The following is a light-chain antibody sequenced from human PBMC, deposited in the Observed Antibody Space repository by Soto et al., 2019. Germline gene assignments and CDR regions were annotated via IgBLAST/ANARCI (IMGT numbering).Light chain of an antibody. CDR1: QGISNW. Sequence: DIQMTQSPSSVSASVGYIFSITCRASQGISNWLAWYQQKPGRAPKLLIYAASSLQSGVPSRFSGSGSGTEFTLTISSLQPEDFATYYCQQFHSFSRTFGQGTKVDIK. J-gene: IGKJ1*01. CDR3: QQFHSFSRT. V-gene: IGKV1-12*01. CDR2: AAS.